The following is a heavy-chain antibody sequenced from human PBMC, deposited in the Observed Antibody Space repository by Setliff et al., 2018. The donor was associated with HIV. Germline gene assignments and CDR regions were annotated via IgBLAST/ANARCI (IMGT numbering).Heavy chain of an antibody. Sequence: PGGSLRLSCAVSGFTFNDYYMSWIRQAPGKGLEYISYIGGSGGTDIKYADSVKGRFTISRDTAKNSLYLQMNGLRAEDTAVYYCARGGGQYCSGGSCSSRFHYYYYYMDVWGKGTTVTVSS. J-gene: IGHJ6*03. CDR1: GFTFNDYY. CDR2: IGGSGGTDI. CDR3: ARGGGQYCSGGSCSSRFHYYYYYMDV. V-gene: IGHV3-11*04. D-gene: IGHD2-15*01.